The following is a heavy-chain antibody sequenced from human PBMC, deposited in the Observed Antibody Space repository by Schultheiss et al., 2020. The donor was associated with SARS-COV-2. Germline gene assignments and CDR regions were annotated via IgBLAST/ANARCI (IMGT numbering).Heavy chain of an antibody. CDR1: GGTFNSYA. Sequence: SVKVSCKASGGTFNSYAISWVRQAPAQGLEWMGRIIPMLGIPNYTQKFQGRVTITADKSTNTVYMEVSSLRSDDTAVYYCARYTALAARLDWYFDLWGRGTRVTVSS. CDR3: ARYTALAARLDWYFDL. J-gene: IGHJ2*01. V-gene: IGHV1-69*04. CDR2: IIPMLGIP. D-gene: IGHD6-6*01.